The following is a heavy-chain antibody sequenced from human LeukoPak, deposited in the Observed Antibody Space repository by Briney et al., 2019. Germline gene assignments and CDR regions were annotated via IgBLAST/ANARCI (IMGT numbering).Heavy chain of an antibody. V-gene: IGHV4-59*01. CDR3: ARGVRSAVTDY. CDR2: IYYSGST. D-gene: IGHD4-23*01. J-gene: IGHJ4*02. CDR1: GGSINSYY. Sequence: PSETLSLTCTVSGGSINSYYWSWIRQPPGKGLEWIGYIYYSGSTNYNPSLKSRVTISVDTSKNQFSLKLSSVAAADTAVYYCARGVRSAVTDYWGQGTLVTVSS.